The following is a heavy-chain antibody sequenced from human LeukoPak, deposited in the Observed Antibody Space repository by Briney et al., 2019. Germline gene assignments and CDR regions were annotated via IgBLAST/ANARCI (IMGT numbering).Heavy chain of an antibody. J-gene: IGHJ4*02. Sequence: ASVKVSCKASGYTSTSYYMHWVRQAPGQGLEWMGIINPSGGSTSYAQKFQGRVTMTRDTSTSTVYMELSSLRSEDTAVYYCSAVVVRGVITLDYWGQGTLVTVSS. V-gene: IGHV1-46*01. CDR2: INPSGGST. CDR1: GYTSTSYY. D-gene: IGHD3-10*01. CDR3: SAVVVRGVITLDY.